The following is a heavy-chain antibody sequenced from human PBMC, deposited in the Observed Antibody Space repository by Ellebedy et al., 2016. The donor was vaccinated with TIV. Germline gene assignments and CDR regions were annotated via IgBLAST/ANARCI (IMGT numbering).Heavy chain of an antibody. D-gene: IGHD3-9*01. J-gene: IGHJ6*03. CDR2: ISSSGSTI. CDR1: GFTFSSYA. Sequence: GESLKISXAASGFTFSSYAMSWVRQAPGKGLEWVSYISSSGSTIYYADSVKGRFTISRDNAKNSLYLQMNSLRAEDTAVYYCAREGSVGILTGYMYYYYYMDVWGKGTTVTVSS. V-gene: IGHV3-48*04. CDR3: AREGSVGILTGYMYYYYYMDV.